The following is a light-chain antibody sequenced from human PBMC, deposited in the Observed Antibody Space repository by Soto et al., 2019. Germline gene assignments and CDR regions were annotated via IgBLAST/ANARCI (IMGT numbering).Light chain of an antibody. J-gene: IGKJ2*01. Sequence: EIVLTQSPGTLSLSPGERATLSCRASQSVSSSYLAWYQQNPGQAPRLLIYGASSRATGIPDRFSGSGSGTDFTLTISRLEPEDFALYYCQQYGSSPQTFGQGTKLEIK. V-gene: IGKV3-20*01. CDR2: GAS. CDR1: QSVSSSY. CDR3: QQYGSSPQT.